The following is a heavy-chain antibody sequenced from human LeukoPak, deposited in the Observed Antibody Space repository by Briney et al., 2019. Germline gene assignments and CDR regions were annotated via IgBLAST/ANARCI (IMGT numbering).Heavy chain of an antibody. Sequence: ASVKVSCKAAGYTCTSYYMHWGRQAPGQGLEGRGGINPNSGGTNYAQKFQGRVTMTRDTSISTAYMELSRLRSDDTAVYYCAREGAGYSYGSNWFDPWGQGTLVTVSS. CDR2: INPNSGGT. CDR3: AREGAGYSYGSNWFDP. CDR1: GYTCTSYY. V-gene: IGHV1-2*02. J-gene: IGHJ5*02. D-gene: IGHD5-18*01.